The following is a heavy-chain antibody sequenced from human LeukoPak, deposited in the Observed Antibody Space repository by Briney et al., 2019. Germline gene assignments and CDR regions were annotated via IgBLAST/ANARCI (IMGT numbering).Heavy chain of an antibody. Sequence: SHTLSLPCTLSDGSIISGSYQCRRTPQPAGKGLEWIGRIYTSGSTNYNPSLKSRHTISIHTSKNQFSLKLTPVTAPDTAVYYFARSSSETVGEGDYFDYWGQGTLVTVSS. CDR2: IYTSGST. CDR1: DGSIISGSYQ. V-gene: IGHV4-61*02. J-gene: IGHJ4*02. D-gene: IGHD1-26*01. CDR3: ARSSSETVGEGDYFDY.